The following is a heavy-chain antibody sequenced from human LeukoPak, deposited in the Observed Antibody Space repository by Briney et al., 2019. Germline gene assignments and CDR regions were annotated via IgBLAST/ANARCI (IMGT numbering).Heavy chain of an antibody. Sequence: PGGSLRLSCTISAFMFSKYDMNWVRQTPGKGLEWVAVIASHAGDAHYSDSVKGRFTISRDNPKNMLYLQMSSLRAEDTAVYYCARDRGYSGYVIDYWGQGTLVTVSS. D-gene: IGHD5-12*01. CDR1: AFMFSKYD. CDR3: ARDRGYSGYVIDY. V-gene: IGHV3-30*03. CDR2: IASHAGDA. J-gene: IGHJ4*02.